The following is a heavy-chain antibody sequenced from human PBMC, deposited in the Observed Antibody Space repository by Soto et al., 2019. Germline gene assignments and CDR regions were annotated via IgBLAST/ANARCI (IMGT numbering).Heavy chain of an antibody. CDR1: GLSFNAYT. Sequence: GLSLRRSCAAAGLSFNAYTLNWVREAPGKGLEWVASPAGPTPYLSSAALVRGRFTVSRDNAQNSLFLQMNTLSADETAAYYCARTPRGYDCAHSFDFWGQGTLVIASS. CDR2: PAGPTPYL. J-gene: IGHJ4*02. CDR3: ARTPRGYDCAHSFDF. D-gene: IGHD5-12*01. V-gene: IGHV3-21*01.